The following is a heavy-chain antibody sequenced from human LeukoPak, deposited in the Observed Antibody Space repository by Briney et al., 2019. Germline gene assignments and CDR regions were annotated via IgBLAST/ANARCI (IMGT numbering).Heavy chain of an antibody. Sequence: PGGSLRLSCAASGFTFSNYAMNWVRQAPGRGLEWVLGISGGGGSTWYADSVKGRFTISRDDSKNTVYLQMNSLRAEDTAVYYCAKASGSSSWYAWFDPWGQGTLVTVSS. CDR3: AKASGSSSWYAWFDP. V-gene: IGHV3-23*01. J-gene: IGHJ5*02. CDR2: ISGGGGST. CDR1: GFTFSNYA. D-gene: IGHD6-13*01.